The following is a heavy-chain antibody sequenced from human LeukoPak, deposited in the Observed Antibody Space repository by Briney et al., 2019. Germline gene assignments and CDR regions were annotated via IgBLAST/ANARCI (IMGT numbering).Heavy chain of an antibody. Sequence: ASVKVSCKASGYTFTSYDINWVRQATGQGLEWMGWMNPNSGNTGYAQKFQGRVTITRNTSISTAYMELSSLRSEDTAVYYCARGLRVRFLEWFPYYYYYYMDVWGKGTTVTVSS. CDR2: MNPNSGNT. J-gene: IGHJ6*03. D-gene: IGHD3-3*01. V-gene: IGHV1-8*03. CDR3: ARGLRVRFLEWFPYYYYYYMDV. CDR1: GYTFTSYD.